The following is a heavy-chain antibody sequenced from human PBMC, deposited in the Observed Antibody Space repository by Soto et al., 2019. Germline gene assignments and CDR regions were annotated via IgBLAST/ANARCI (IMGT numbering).Heavy chain of an antibody. V-gene: IGHV4-59*01. CDR2: IYYSGST. CDR1: GGSISSYY. CDR3: ARIHHDYGDYGYDY. Sequence: SETLSLTCTVSGGSISSYYWGWIRQPPGKGLEWIGYIYYSGSTNYNPSLKSRVTISVDTSKNQFSLKLSSVTAADTAVYYCARIHHDYGDYGYDYWGQGTLVTVSS. J-gene: IGHJ4*02. D-gene: IGHD4-17*01.